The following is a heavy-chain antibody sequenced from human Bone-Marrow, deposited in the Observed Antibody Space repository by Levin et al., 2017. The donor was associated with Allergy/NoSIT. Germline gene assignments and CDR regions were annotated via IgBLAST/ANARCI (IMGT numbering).Heavy chain of an antibody. CDR1: GYDLTDYY. CDR3: ARAEQHLIHLAVH. J-gene: IGHJ4*02. V-gene: IGHV1-2*06. CDR2: INPNSGAT. D-gene: IGHD6-13*01. Sequence: PRASVKVSCKASGYDLTDYYLHWVRQAPGQGLEWMGRINPNSGATNYAQKFQGRLTMTRDTSINTAYMELSSLRSDDTAVYFCARAEQHLIHLAVHWGQGTLVTVSS.